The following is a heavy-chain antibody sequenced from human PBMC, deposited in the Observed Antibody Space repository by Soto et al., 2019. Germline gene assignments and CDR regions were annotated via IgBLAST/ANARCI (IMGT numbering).Heavy chain of an antibody. CDR3: ERQRGFRYCSGGSCYFNWFDP. Sequence: PSETLSLTCTVSGGSISSSSYYWGWIRQPPGKGLEWIGSIYYSGSTYYNPSLKSRVTISVDTSKNQFSLKLSSVTAADTAVYYCERQRGFRYCSGGSCYFNWFDPWGQGTLVTVSS. CDR2: IYYSGST. J-gene: IGHJ5*02. D-gene: IGHD2-15*01. V-gene: IGHV4-39*01. CDR1: GGSISSSSYY.